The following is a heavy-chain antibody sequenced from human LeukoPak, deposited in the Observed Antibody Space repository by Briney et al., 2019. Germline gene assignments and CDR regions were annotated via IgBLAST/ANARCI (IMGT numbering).Heavy chain of an antibody. V-gene: IGHV4-34*01. CDR2: INHSGST. CDR1: GGSFSGYY. J-gene: IGHJ4*02. CDR3: ARGPSSVVVVTAILDY. Sequence: SETLSLTCAVYGGSFSGYYWSWIRQPPGKGLEWIGEINHSGSTNYNPSLKSRVTISVDTSKNQFSLKLSSVTAADTAMYYCARGPSSVVVVTAILDYWGQGTLVTVSS. D-gene: IGHD2-21*02.